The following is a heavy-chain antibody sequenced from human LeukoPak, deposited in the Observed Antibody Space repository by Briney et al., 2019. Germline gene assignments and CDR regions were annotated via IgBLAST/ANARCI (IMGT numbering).Heavy chain of an antibody. CDR1: GFTVSSNY. D-gene: IGHD6-13*01. Sequence: GGSLRLSCAASGFTVSSNYMSWVRQAPGKGLEWVSVIYSGGSTYYADSVEGRFTISRDNSKNTLYLQMNSLRAEDTAVYYCAREGPSSSWYFDYWGQGTLVTVSS. J-gene: IGHJ4*02. CDR3: AREGPSSSWYFDY. V-gene: IGHV3-53*01. CDR2: IYSGGST.